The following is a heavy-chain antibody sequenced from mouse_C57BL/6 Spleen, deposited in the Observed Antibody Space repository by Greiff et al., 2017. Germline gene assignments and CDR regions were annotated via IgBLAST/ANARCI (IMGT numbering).Heavy chain of an antibody. D-gene: IGHD2-4*01. Sequence: EVKLEESGGGLVKPGGSLKLSCAAFGFTFSSYAMSWVRQTPEKRLEWVATISDGGSYTYYPDNVKGRFTISRDNAKNNLYLQMSHLKSEDTAMYYCARDGDYADYWGQGTTLTVSS. J-gene: IGHJ2*01. CDR3: ARDGDYADY. V-gene: IGHV5-4*01. CDR2: ISDGGSYT. CDR1: GFTFSSYA.